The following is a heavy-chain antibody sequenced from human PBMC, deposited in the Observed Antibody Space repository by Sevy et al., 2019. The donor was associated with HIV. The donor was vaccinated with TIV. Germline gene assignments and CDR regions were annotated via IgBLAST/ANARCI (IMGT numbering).Heavy chain of an antibody. CDR2: VINDGSTT. D-gene: IGHD2-15*01. CDR3: ARGPRWYYFDY. J-gene: IGHJ4*02. Sequence: GGSLRLSCAASGFSFSTYWMHWVRQAPGKGLMWVSRVINDGSTTSYADSVKGRFTISRDNAKNILYLQMNSLRAEDTAVYYCARGPRWYYFDYWGQGTLVTVSS. V-gene: IGHV3-74*01. CDR1: GFSFSTYW.